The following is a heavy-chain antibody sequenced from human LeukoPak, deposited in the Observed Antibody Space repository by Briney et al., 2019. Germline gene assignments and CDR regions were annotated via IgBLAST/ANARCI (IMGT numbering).Heavy chain of an antibody. Sequence: SETLSLTCTVSGGSISSYYWSWIRQPAGKGLEWIGRIYTSGSTNYNPSLNSRVTISVDSSKNHFPLELNSVIAADTAVYYCARQVATKGEWAFDIWGQGTLVTVSS. J-gene: IGHJ3*02. CDR2: IYTSGST. CDR1: GGSISSYY. D-gene: IGHD5-12*01. CDR3: ARQVATKGEWAFDI. V-gene: IGHV4-4*07.